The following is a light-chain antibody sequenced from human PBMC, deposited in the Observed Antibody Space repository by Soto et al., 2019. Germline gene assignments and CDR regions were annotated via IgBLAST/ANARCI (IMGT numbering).Light chain of an antibody. CDR3: QLSYSTPYT. CDR2: GAS. V-gene: IGKV1-39*01. Sequence: DIQMTQSPSSLSASVGDRVTITCRASQSISNSLTWYQQKPGKAPQFLIFGASSLPGGVPSRFSVSGSGTDYTLTISSLKPLDFATHFYQLSYSTPYTFGQGTNLEIK. J-gene: IGKJ2*01. CDR1: QSISNS.